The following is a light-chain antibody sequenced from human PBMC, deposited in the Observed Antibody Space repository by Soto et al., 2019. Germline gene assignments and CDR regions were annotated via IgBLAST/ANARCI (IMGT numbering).Light chain of an antibody. CDR3: MQGTHWPYT. J-gene: IGKJ2*01. CDR1: QSLLHSDGNTY. CDR2: KIS. Sequence: DVVMTQSPLSLPVTLGQPASISCRSSQSLLHSDGNTYLNWFHQRPGQSPRRLIYKISKRDSGVPDRFSGSGSGTDFTLKISRVEAEDVGVYFGMQGTHWPYTFGQGTKLEI. V-gene: IGKV2-30*02.